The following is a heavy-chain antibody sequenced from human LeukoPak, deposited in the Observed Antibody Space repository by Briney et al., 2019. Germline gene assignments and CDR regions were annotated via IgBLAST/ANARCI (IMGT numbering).Heavy chain of an antibody. V-gene: IGHV4-30-4*08. CDR2: IYYSGPT. CDR3: ARVVRWFDP. CDR1: GGSISNGDYS. J-gene: IGHJ5*02. Sequence: QMQLQESVPGLVKPSQTLSLTCTVSGGSISNGDYSWSWIRQPPRKGLEWIGYIYYSGPTYYTPSLKSRLTISVDTSKNQFSLKLSSVTAADTAVYYCARVVRWFDPWGQGTLVTVSS.